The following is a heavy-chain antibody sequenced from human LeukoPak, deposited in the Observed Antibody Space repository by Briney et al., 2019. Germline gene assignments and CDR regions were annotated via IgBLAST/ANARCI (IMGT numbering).Heavy chain of an antibody. Sequence: SQTLSLTCAISGGSVSSNSAAWNWVRQSPSRGLEWLGRTYYRSKWYNDYAVSVKGRITINPDTSKNRFSLQLNSVTPEDTAVYYCARSPTTVTTLFDYWGQGTLVTVSS. D-gene: IGHD4-17*01. CDR3: ARSPTTVTTLFDY. J-gene: IGHJ4*02. V-gene: IGHV6-1*01. CDR1: GGSVSSNSAA. CDR2: TYYRSKWYN.